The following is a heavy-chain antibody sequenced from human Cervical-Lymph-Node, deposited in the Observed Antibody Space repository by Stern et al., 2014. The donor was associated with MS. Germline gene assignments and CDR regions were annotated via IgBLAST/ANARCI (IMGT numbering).Heavy chain of an antibody. CDR1: GYSFTNYW. V-gene: IGHV5-51*01. D-gene: IGHD3-10*01. CDR2: SYHDDSDT. CDR3: PRMWAVQGPRGNLPGYFQP. J-gene: IGHJ1*01. Sequence: EVQLVESGAEVKKPGESLKISCKGSGYSFTNYWIGWGRQMPGKGLEWMVISYHDDSDTRYSPSFHGQVSISADKSINTAYLQWSSLKASDTAMYYCPRMWAVQGPRGNLPGYFQPWGQGTLVTVSS.